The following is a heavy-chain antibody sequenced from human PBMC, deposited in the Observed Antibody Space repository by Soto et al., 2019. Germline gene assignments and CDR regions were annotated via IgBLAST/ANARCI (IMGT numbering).Heavy chain of an antibody. D-gene: IGHD3-16*01. Sequence: WGSLRLSCAASGFTFSAYGMHWVRQAPGKGLEWVTFISFNGKNTDYADSVKGRFTVSRDNSRNTLYLQMNSLRAEDTAVYYCADIGGYDSVGGAYWGQGALVTVSS. V-gene: IGHV3-33*05. J-gene: IGHJ4*02. CDR1: GFTFSAYG. CDR3: ADIGGYDSVGGAY. CDR2: ISFNGKNT.